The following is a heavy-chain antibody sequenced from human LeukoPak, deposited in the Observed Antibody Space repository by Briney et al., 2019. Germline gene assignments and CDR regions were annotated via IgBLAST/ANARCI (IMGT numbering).Heavy chain of an antibody. D-gene: IGHD6-19*01. Sequence: SETLSLTCSVSGDSISSNEWWSWVRQPPGKGLEWIGEVFHSGSTNFNPSLKSRVTISIDKSKNQFSLEVTSVTAADTAIYYCARDLAVAGTNYFDFWGQGVLVTVSS. CDR3: ARDLAVAGTNYFDF. J-gene: IGHJ4*02. CDR1: GDSISSNEW. V-gene: IGHV4-4*02. CDR2: VFHSGST.